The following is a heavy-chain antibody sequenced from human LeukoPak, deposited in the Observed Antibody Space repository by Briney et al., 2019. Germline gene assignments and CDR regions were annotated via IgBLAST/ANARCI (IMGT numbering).Heavy chain of an antibody. CDR3: ARGVKDWFDP. D-gene: IGHD3-10*01. CDR1: SGSISSGGYS. CDR2: IYHSGSA. Sequence: SQTLSLTSAVSSGSISSGGYSWCWIRQPPGKGLEWIGYIYHSGSAYYSPSLKSRVTISVDRSKNQFSLKLSSVTAADTAVYYCARGVKDWFDPWGQGTLVTVSS. V-gene: IGHV4-30-2*01. J-gene: IGHJ5*02.